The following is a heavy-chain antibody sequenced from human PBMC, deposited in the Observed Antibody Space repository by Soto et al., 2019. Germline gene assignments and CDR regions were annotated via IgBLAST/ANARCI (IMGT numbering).Heavy chain of an antibody. J-gene: IGHJ5*02. CDR3: ARGPYGSGGSPPSTVDP. CDR1: GGSISSYY. D-gene: IGHD3-10*01. V-gene: IGHV4-4*07. Sequence: QVQLQESGPGLVKPSETLSLTCTVSGGSISSYYWSWIRQPPGKGLEWIGRIYTSGSTNYNPSLKSRVAVSVDTSKNQFPLKLRSVTAADTAVYYCARGPYGSGGSPPSTVDPWGQGTLVTVSS. CDR2: IYTSGST.